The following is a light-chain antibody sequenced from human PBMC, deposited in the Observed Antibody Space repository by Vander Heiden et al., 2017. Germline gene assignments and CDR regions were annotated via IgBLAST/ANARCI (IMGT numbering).Light chain of an antibody. CDR1: QGVGTY. J-gene: IGKJ2*01. CDR2: YTS. Sequence: VLTQSPGTLSLSPGDRATLSCRASQGVGTYLTWFQQKPGQAPRVLMYYTSNRATGIPDRFSGSGSGTDFTLTISRLQPEDFAVYYCQQYDNLPYTFGQGTKLEIK. CDR3: QQYDNLPYT. V-gene: IGKV3-20*01.